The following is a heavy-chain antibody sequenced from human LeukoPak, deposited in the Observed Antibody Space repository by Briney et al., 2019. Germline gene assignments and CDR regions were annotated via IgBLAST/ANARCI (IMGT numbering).Heavy chain of an antibody. CDR2: ITWDGRTT. J-gene: IGHJ4*02. V-gene: IGHV3-43*01. CDR1: GFNFNDHT. CDR3: AKEGTGHDDIPEYYLDY. D-gene: IGHD5-12*01. Sequence: PGGSLRLSCVASGFNFNDHTMHWVRHPPGKGLEWVGLITWDGRTTYYADSLKGQFTISRDNSRNSLFLQIHSLKNEDSGLYYCAKEGTGHDDIPEYYLDYWGRGTVVTVS.